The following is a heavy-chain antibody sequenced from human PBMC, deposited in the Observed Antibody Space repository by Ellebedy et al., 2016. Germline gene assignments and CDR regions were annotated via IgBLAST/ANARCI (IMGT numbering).Heavy chain of an antibody. CDR3: AREERDSSGYYYGNWFDP. Sequence: SETLSLTCTVSGGSISSYYWSWIRQPPGKGLEWIGYIYYSGSTNYNPSLKSRVTISVDTSKNQFSLKLSSVTAAETAVYYCAREERDSSGYYYGNWFDPWGQGTLVTVSS. V-gene: IGHV4-59*01. CDR1: GGSISSYY. D-gene: IGHD3-22*01. CDR2: IYYSGST. J-gene: IGHJ5*02.